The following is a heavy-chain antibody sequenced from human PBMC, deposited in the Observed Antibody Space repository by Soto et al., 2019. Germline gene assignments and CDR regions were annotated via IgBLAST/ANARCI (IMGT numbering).Heavy chain of an antibody. CDR3: ARTTVTTNYYYCDMDV. CDR1: SDSISSSNW. Sequence: QVLLQESGPGLVKPSGTLSLTCAVSSDSISSSNWWSWVRQPPGKGLEWIGESYHSGSTNYNPSLKSRVNISVDKSKNQFSLNLSSVTAADTAVYYCARTTVTTNYYYCDMDVWGKGTKVTVSS. J-gene: IGHJ6*03. D-gene: IGHD4-17*01. CDR2: SYHSGST. V-gene: IGHV4-4*02.